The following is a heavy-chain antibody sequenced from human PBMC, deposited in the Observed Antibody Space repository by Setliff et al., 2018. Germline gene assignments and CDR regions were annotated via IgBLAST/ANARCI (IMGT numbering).Heavy chain of an antibody. V-gene: IGHV4-39*01. CDR1: GASLSSGTYY. J-gene: IGHJ4*02. CDR3: ARTGTYRYFDY. CDR2: IYYRGDT. Sequence: PSETLSLTCTVSGASLSSGTYYWGWIRQPPGKGLEWIGRIYYRGDTYYNASLKGRLTISVDTAQNQFSLRLTSVTAAATAVYYCARTGTYRYFDYWGQGALVTVSS. D-gene: IGHD1-1*01.